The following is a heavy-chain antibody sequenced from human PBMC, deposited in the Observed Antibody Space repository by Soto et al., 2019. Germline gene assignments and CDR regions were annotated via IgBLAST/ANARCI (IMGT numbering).Heavy chain of an antibody. D-gene: IGHD3-22*01. CDR3: AKGRAYYYDSSGYYGWFDP. Sequence: GGSLRLSCAASGFTFSSYAMSWVRQAPGKGLEWVSAISGSGGSTYYADSVKGRFTISRDNSKNTLYLQMNSLRAEDTAVYYCAKGRAYYYDSSGYYGWFDPWGQGTLVTVSS. V-gene: IGHV3-23*01. CDR1: GFTFSSYA. CDR2: ISGSGGST. J-gene: IGHJ5*02.